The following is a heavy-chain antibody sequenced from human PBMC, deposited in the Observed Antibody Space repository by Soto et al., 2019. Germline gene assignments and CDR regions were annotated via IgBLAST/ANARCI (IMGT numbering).Heavy chain of an antibody. CDR1: GGTFSTYS. CDR3: TIGSRSGEVFDI. V-gene: IGHV1-69*02. CDR2: IIPMLGVR. J-gene: IGHJ3*02. D-gene: IGHD2-21*01. Sequence: QVQLVQSGAEVKKPGSSVKVSCKDSGGTFSTYSMFWVRQAPGQGLEWMGRIIPMLGVRNYAQRFQDRVTITAEKPTATGHIELSSLRSEDTALYYCTIGSRSGEVFDIWGQGTMVTVSS.